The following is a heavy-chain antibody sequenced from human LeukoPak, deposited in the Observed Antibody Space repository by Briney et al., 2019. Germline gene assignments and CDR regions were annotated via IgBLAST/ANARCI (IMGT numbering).Heavy chain of an antibody. Sequence: PGGSLRLSCAASGFTFSSYAMSWVRQAPGKGLEWVSAISGSGGSTYYADSVKGRFTISRDNSKNTVYLQMNSLRAEDTGLYYCTRRVGGTPDYWGLGTLVTVSS. V-gene: IGHV3-23*01. J-gene: IGHJ4*02. D-gene: IGHD6-19*01. CDR2: ISGSGGST. CDR3: TRRVGGTPDY. CDR1: GFTFSSYA.